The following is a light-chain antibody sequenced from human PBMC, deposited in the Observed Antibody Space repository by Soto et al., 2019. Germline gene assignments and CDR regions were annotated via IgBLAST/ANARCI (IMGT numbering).Light chain of an antibody. CDR1: SSNIESNT. CDR2: NNN. Sequence: QSVLTQAPSASGTPGQTVTISCSGSSSNIESNTVNWYQQLPGTAPKLLIYNNNQRPSGVPVRLSGSKSGTSASLAISGLQSEDEADYFCAAWDDTLSGSWVFGGGTKVTVL. V-gene: IGLV1-44*01. J-gene: IGLJ3*02. CDR3: AAWDDTLSGSWV.